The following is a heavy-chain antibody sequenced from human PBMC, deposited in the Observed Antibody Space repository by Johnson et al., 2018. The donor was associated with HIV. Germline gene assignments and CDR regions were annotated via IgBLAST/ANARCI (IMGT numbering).Heavy chain of an antibody. J-gene: IGHJ3*02. CDR1: GFTFSNYG. D-gene: IGHD5-12*01. Sequence: QVQLVESGGGLVKPGGSLRLSCAASGFTFSNYGMHWVRQAPGKGLEWVAVITFEGSNKYYADSVKGRFTISRDNSKDTLYLQMNSLRAEDTAVYYCAKEGRYVEGAFDIWGQGTMVTVSS. V-gene: IGHV3-30*18. CDR3: AKEGRYVEGAFDI. CDR2: ITFEGSNK.